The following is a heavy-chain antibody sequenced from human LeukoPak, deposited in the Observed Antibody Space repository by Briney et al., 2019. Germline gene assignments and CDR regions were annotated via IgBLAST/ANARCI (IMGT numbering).Heavy chain of an antibody. D-gene: IGHD3-22*01. J-gene: IGHJ3*02. V-gene: IGHV3-30-3*01. CDR1: GFTFSSYA. CDR2: ISYDGSNK. Sequence: GGSLRLSCAASGFTFSSYAMHWVRQAPGKGLEWVAVISYDGSNKYYADSVKGRFTISRDNSKNTLYLQMNSLRAEDTAVYYCARDFEGGRHDTRAFDIWGQGTMGTVSS. CDR3: ARDFEGGRHDTRAFDI.